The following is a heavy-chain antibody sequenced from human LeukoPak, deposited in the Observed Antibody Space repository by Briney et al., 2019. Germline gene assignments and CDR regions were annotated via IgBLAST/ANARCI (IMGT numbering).Heavy chain of an antibody. D-gene: IGHD3-10*01. J-gene: IGHJ4*02. CDR1: GFTFNNYW. CDR3: ARTPDGADY. V-gene: IGHV3-7*01. Sequence: GGSLRLSCAASGFTFNNYWMTWFRQAPGKGLEWVANIKQDGTEIFYVDSVRGRFIISRDNAENSLYLQMNSLRVGDTAVYYCARTPDGADYWGQGTLVTVSS. CDR2: IKQDGTEI.